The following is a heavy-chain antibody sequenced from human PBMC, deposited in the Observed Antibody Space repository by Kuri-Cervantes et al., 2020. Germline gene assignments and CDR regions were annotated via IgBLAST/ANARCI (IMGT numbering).Heavy chain of an antibody. J-gene: IGHJ4*02. CDR1: GFIFSTYA. Sequence: GGSLRLSCTTSGFIFSTYAMHWVRQAPGKGLEWVALISSDSRNKDHADSVTDRFTISRDNSKATLDLQMDSLRVEDTAMYYCAREKPRGSYDCWGQGTLVTVSS. V-gene: IGHV3-30*14. CDR3: AREKPRGSYDC. CDR2: ISSDSRNK. D-gene: IGHD5-18*01.